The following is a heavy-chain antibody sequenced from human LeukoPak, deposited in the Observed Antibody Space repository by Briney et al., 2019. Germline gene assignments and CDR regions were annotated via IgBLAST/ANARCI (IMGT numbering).Heavy chain of an antibody. V-gene: IGHV3-23*01. CDR1: GFTFSSYA. Sequence: GGSLRLSCAASGFTFSSYAMSWFRQAPGKGLKWVSAISGSGGSTYYADSVKGRFTISRDNSKNTLYLQMNSLRAEDTAVYYCAKDGAAETLGFDYWGQGTLVTVSS. CDR3: AKDGAAETLGFDY. D-gene: IGHD3-16*01. CDR2: ISGSGGST. J-gene: IGHJ4*02.